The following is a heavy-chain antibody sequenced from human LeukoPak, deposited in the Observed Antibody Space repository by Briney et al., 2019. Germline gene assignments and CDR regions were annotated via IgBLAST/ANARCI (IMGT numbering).Heavy chain of an antibody. J-gene: IGHJ4*02. CDR1: GFTFSGYW. CDR3: ARDYMVTFDY. Sequence: GGSLRLSCAASGFTFSGYWMSWVRQAPGKGLEWLANIKSDGSEKYYVDSVKGRFTISRDNAKNSLYLQMNSLRAEDTAVYYCARDYMVTFDYWGQGTLVTVSS. D-gene: IGHD5-18*01. CDR2: IKSDGSEK. V-gene: IGHV3-7*05.